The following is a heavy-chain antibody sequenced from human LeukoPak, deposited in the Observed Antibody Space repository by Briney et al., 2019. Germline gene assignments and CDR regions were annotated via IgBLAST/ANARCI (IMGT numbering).Heavy chain of an antibody. CDR3: ARDRELGY. CDR2: IYNSGST. J-gene: IGHJ4*02. Sequence: TSETLSLTCTVSGGSISVYNWSWIRQPPGKGLEWIGYIYNSGSTNYNPSLKSRLTISVDTSKNQFSLKLSSVTAADTAVYYCARDRELGYWGQGTLVTVSS. CDR1: GGSISVYN. V-gene: IGHV4-59*01. D-gene: IGHD3-10*01.